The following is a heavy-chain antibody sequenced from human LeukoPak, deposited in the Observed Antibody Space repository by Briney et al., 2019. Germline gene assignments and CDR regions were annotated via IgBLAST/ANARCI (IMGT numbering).Heavy chain of an antibody. J-gene: IGHJ5*02. V-gene: IGHV1-2*02. D-gene: IGHD1-26*01. CDR1: GYTFTVYY. CDR3: ARGTGSSWFDP. Sequence: GASVKVSCKASGYTFTVYYIHWVRHAPGQGLGWMGWLNTNGGGTKCAQNFQGRVTMTRDTSINTAYMELSGLRSDDTAVYYCARGTGSSWFDPWGQGTLVTVSS. CDR2: LNTNGGGT.